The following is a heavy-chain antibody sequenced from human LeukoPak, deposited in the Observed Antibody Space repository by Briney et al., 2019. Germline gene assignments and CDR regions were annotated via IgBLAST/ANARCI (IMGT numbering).Heavy chain of an antibody. CDR1: GFTFSDYV. CDR2: VYSGGGT. D-gene: IGHD6-13*01. V-gene: IGHV3-66*01. CDR3: ARVGSSSFAFDI. J-gene: IGHJ3*02. Sequence: GGSLRLSCSASGFTFSDYVIHWVRQAPGKGLEWVSVVYSGGGTYCANSVKGRFTISRDNSKDTLYLQMNSLRAEDTAVYYCARVGSSSFAFDIWGQGTMVTVSS.